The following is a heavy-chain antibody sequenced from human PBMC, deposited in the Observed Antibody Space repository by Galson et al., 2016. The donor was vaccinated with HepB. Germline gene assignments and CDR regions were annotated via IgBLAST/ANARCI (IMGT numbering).Heavy chain of an antibody. J-gene: IGHJ4*02. V-gene: IGHV5-51*01. D-gene: IGHD3-3*01. CDR3: ARWYDGLDY. CDR2: IYPGDSDT. CDR1: GYTFTEYW. Sequence: QSGAEVKNPGESLRISCEGFGYTFTEYWIGWVRQMPGKGLEWMGIIYPGDSDTRYNPSLQGHISISADKSSSTAYLRWNSLKASDTATYYCARWYDGLDYWGQGTQVAVSS.